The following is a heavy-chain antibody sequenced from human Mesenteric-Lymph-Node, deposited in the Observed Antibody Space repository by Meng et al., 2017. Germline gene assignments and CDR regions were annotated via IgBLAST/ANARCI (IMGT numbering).Heavy chain of an antibody. CDR1: GFTFTSSA. V-gene: IGHV1-58*01. Sequence: SVKVSCKASGFTFTSSAVQWVRQARGQRLEWIGWIVVGSGNTNYAQKFQERVTITRDMSTSTAYMELSSLRSEDTAVYYCARESRHYYDSSGYYYGMDVWGQGTTVTVSS. D-gene: IGHD3-22*01. CDR3: ARESRHYYDSSGYYYGMDV. CDR2: IVVGSGNT. J-gene: IGHJ6*02.